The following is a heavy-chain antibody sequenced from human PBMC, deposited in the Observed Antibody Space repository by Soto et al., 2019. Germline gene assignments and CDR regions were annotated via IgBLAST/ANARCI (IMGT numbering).Heavy chain of an antibody. CDR2: ISSSSSYI. D-gene: IGHD3-16*02. CDR3: AREQAMITFGGVIVMAFYN. Sequence: PGGSLRLSCAASGFSFSSHSMNRVRQAPGKGLEWVSSISSSSSYIYYADSVKGRFTISRDNAKNSLYLQMNSLRAEDTAVYYCAREQAMITFGGVIVMAFYNWGQGT. CDR1: GFSFSSHS. J-gene: IGHJ4*02. V-gene: IGHV3-21*01.